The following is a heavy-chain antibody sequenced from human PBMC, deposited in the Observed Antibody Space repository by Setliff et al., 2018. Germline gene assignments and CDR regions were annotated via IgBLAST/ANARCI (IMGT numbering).Heavy chain of an antibody. Sequence: ASETLSLTCTVSGGSISSSSYYWGWIRQPPGKGLEWIGSIYYSGSTYYNPSLKSRVTISVDTSKNQFSLKLSSVTAADTAVYYCASLSPLRGYSYGIDYWGQGTLVTVSS. D-gene: IGHD5-18*01. CDR3: ASLSPLRGYSYGIDY. V-gene: IGHV4-39*07. J-gene: IGHJ4*02. CDR1: GGSISSSSYY. CDR2: IYYSGST.